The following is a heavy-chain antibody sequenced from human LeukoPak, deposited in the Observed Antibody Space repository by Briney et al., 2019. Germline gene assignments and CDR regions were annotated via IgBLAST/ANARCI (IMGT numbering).Heavy chain of an antibody. Sequence: SETLSLTCAVYGGSFSRHFWMWVRQPPGKGLEWIGEINHSGTTNYNPSLKSRVTILVDTSKNQFSLRLNSVTAADTAVYYCARGGRGAPAARRFKPGNWFDPWGQGTLVTVFS. V-gene: IGHV4-34*01. CDR3: ARGGRGAPAARRFKPGNWFDP. CDR2: INHSGTT. D-gene: IGHD2-2*01. J-gene: IGHJ5*02. CDR1: GGSFSRHF.